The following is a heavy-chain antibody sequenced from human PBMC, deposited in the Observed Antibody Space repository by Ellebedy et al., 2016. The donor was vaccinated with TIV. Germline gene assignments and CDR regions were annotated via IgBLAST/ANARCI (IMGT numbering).Heavy chain of an antibody. V-gene: IGHV3-23*01. CDR2: IVGSGA. Sequence: PGGSLRLSCAASGFTFSPYAMAWVRQAPGKGLEWVSGIVGSGAQKYADSVKDRFTISRDNSKRTVDLQMNSLRAEDTAVYFCAKDRTPGDGYWVFDNWGQGTLVSVST. J-gene: IGHJ4*02. D-gene: IGHD5-18*01. CDR1: GFTFSPYA. CDR3: AKDRTPGDGYWVFDN.